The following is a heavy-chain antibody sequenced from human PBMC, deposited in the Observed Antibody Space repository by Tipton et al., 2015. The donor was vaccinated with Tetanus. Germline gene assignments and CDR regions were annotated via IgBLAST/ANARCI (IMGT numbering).Heavy chain of an antibody. D-gene: IGHD3-3*01. Sequence: TLSLTCTVSSVSIADNTNYWGWIRQPPGKGLEWIGSIYSSGDTYFNPSLKSRVTMSVDTSRNQFSLRLSSVTAADTAEYYCARHNSGYFTFFDSWGQGILVTVSS. J-gene: IGHJ5*01. V-gene: IGHV4-39*01. CDR2: IYSSGDT. CDR1: SVSIADNTNY. CDR3: ARHNSGYFTFFDS.